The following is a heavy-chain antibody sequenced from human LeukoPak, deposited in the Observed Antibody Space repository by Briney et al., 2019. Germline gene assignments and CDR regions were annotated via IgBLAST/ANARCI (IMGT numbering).Heavy chain of an antibody. CDR2: IYHNGST. Sequence: SETLSLTCAVSGYSISSGYYWGWIRQPPGKGLEWIGIIYHNGSTYYNPSLKSRVTISVDTSKDQFSLKLSSVTAADTAVYYCARLGLTIFGVVTIFDYWGQGTLVTVSS. CDR1: GYSISSGYY. V-gene: IGHV4-38-2*01. D-gene: IGHD3-3*01. J-gene: IGHJ4*02. CDR3: ARLGLTIFGVVTIFDY.